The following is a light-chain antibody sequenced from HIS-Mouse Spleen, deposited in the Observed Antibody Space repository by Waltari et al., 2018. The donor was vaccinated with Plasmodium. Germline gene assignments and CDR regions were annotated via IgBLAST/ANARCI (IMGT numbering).Light chain of an antibody. CDR3: QQYGSSPPIT. Sequence: EIVLTQSPGTLSLSPGERATLSCRASQRVSSSYLAWYQQKPGQDPRHLIYGASSRDTGIPDRCRGSGSGTDFTLTISRLEPEDVAVYYCQQYGSSPPITFGQGTRLEIK. CDR1: QRVSSSY. CDR2: GAS. V-gene: IGKV3-20*01. J-gene: IGKJ5*01.